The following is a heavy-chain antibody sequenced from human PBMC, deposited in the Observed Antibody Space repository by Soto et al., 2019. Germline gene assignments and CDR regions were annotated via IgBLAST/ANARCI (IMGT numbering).Heavy chain of an antibody. CDR2: IYYSGST. Sequence: LSRTCSVSGGSISSSSYYWGWVRQSPGTGREWIGTIYYSGSTYYNPSLKSRVTISVDTSNNQFSMKLSSVTAAYPAGYYCARRRYNYGFFDWFDPWGLGTLVTVSS. CDR1: GGSISSSSYY. V-gene: IGHV4-39*01. CDR3: ARRRYNYGFFDWFDP. D-gene: IGHD5-18*01. J-gene: IGHJ5*02.